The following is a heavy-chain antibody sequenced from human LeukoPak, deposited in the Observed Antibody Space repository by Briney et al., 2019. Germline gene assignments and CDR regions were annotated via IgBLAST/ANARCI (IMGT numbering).Heavy chain of an antibody. CDR2: IKSKTDGGTT. CDR3: SLDIVVVVPATGDY. V-gene: IGHV3-15*01. CDR1: GFTFSNAW. D-gene: IGHD2-15*01. J-gene: IGHJ4*02. Sequence: GGSLRLSCAASGFTFSNAWMSWVRQAPGKGLEWVGRIKSKTDGGTTDYAAPVKGRLTISRDDSKNTLYLQMNSLKTEDTAVYYCSLDIVVVVPATGDYWGQGTLVTVSS.